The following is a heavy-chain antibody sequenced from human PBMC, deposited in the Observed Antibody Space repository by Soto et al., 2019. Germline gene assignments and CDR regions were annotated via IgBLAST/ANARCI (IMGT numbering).Heavy chain of an antibody. V-gene: IGHV3-9*01. CDR1: GFTFDDYA. J-gene: IGHJ1*01. Sequence: GGSLRLSCTASGFTFDDYAMHWVRQVPGKGLEWVSGINWNSGSIGYGDSVKGRFAISRDNAKNSLHLQMNSLSAEDTAFYYCVKDESINWYSGHFRHWGQGTLVTVSS. CDR3: VKDESINWYSGHFRH. CDR2: INWNSGSI. D-gene: IGHD6-13*01.